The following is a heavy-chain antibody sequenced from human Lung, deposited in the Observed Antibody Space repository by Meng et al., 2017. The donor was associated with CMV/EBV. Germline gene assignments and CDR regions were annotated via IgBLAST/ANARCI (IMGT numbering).Heavy chain of an antibody. CDR2: ISYDGNNY. Sequence: GFIISNYAMNWVRQAPGRGLEWLAVISYDGNNYYYADSGKGRFTISRDNSKNTVFLQMNSLRGEDTAVYYCSRGGPGMRFVEWFSFDFWGQGALVTVSS. D-gene: IGHD3-3*01. J-gene: IGHJ4*02. CDR1: GFIISNYA. V-gene: IGHV3-30-3*01. CDR3: SRGGPGMRFVEWFSFDF.